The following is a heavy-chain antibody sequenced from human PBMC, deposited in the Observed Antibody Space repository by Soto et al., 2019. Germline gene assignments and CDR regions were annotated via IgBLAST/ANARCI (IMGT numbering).Heavy chain of an antibody. Sequence: QVQLVQSGAEVKKPGSSVKVSCKASGGTFSSYAISWVRQAPGQGLEWMGGIIPIFGTANYAQKSQGRVTITADESTSTAYMELSSLRSEDTAVYYCARDGGRDGYNLIGYGMDVWGQGTTVTVSS. D-gene: IGHD5-12*01. CDR2: IIPIFGTA. V-gene: IGHV1-69*12. CDR3: ARDGGRDGYNLIGYGMDV. CDR1: GGTFSSYA. J-gene: IGHJ6*02.